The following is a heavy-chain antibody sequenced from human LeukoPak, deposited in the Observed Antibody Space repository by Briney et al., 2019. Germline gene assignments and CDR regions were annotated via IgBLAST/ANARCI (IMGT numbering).Heavy chain of an antibody. Sequence: GGSLRLSCAASGFTFSSYSMNWVRQAPGKGLEWVSSISSSSSYIYYADSVKGRFTISRDNAKNSLYLQMNSLRAEDTAVYYCAREDGAAAGTARLWGQGTMVTVSS. J-gene: IGHJ3*01. V-gene: IGHV3-21*01. CDR2: ISSSSSYI. D-gene: IGHD6-13*01. CDR3: AREDGAAAGTARL. CDR1: GFTFSSYS.